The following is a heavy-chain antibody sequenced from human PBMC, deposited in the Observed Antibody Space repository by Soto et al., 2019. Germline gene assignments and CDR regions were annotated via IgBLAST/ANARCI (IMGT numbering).Heavy chain of an antibody. CDR3: ARSHCSSTSCYAGGNWFDP. V-gene: IGHV5-10-1*01. CDR2: IDPSDSYT. CDR1: GYSFTSYW. D-gene: IGHD2-2*01. J-gene: IGHJ5*02. Sequence: GESLKISCKGSGYSFTSYWISWVRQMPGKGLEWMGRIDPSDSYTNYSPSFQGHVTISADKSISTAYLQWSSLKASDTAMYYCARSHCSSTSCYAGGNWFDPWGQGTLVTVSS.